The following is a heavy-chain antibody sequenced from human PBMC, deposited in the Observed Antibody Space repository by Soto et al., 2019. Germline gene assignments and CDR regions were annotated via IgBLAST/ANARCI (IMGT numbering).Heavy chain of an antibody. D-gene: IGHD5-18*01. CDR2: IRSKTYGGTT. V-gene: IGHV3-49*05. CDR1: GITFSDYG. J-gene: IGHJ4*02. Sequence: EVRLVESGGGSVKPGRSLTLSCTASGITFSDYGMSWFRQAPGKGLEWVAFIRSKTYGGTTEYAASVKGRFLLSRHDSNNIPYLQMNRLKIEDTGVYYCTTSAGIQLWDNFEFWGRGTQVTVSS. CDR3: TTSAGIQLWDNFEF.